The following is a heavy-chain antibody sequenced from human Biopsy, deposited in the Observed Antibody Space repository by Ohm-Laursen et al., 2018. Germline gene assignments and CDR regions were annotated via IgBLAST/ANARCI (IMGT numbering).Heavy chain of an antibody. V-gene: IGHV4-59*01. CDR3: ARATSSTGWPYYYFYGMDV. J-gene: IGHJ6*02. Sequence: SETLSLTCTVSGGSISSDSWSWIRQTPGKGLERIGYIYYSGSTNYNPSLKSRVTISVDTSKNQFSLRLNSVTAADTAVYYCARATSSTGWPYYYFYGMDVWGQGTTVTVSS. D-gene: IGHD2-2*01. CDR1: GGSISSDS. CDR2: IYYSGST.